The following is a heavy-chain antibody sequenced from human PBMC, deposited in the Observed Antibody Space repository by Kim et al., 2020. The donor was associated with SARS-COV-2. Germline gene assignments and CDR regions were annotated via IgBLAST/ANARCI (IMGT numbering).Heavy chain of an antibody. Sequence: SLKSRVTVSVDKSKSQCSLKLSSVTAADTAVYYCARRSSGYGHPYNWFDPWGQGTLVTVSS. D-gene: IGHD6-25*01. CDR3: ARRSSGYGHPYNWFDP. V-gene: IGHV4-4*02. J-gene: IGHJ5*02.